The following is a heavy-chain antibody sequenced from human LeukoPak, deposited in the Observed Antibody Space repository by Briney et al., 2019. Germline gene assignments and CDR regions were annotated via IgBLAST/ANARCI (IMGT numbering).Heavy chain of an antibody. CDR3: ASGWFDS. V-gene: IGHV3-48*03. Sequence: PGGSLRLSCAASGFTFSSSEMNWVRQAPGKGLEWLSYISSSGTPVYYAGSLKGRFTISRDNAENLLYLQMNSLRAEDTAVYYCASGWFDSWGQGTLVTVSS. CDR1: GFTFSSSE. J-gene: IGHJ5*01. CDR2: ISSSGTPV.